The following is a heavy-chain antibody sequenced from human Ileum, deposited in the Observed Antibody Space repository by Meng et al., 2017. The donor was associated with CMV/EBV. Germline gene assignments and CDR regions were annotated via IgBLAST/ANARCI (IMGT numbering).Heavy chain of an antibody. CDR3: ARSLVVSDFNFHYYGLDV. J-gene: IGHJ6*02. V-gene: IGHV3-11*01. Sequence: SLKISCAASGFTFSDYYMSWIRQAPGKGLEWVSYISSSGSTIYYADSVKGRFTISRDNSKNTLYLQMNNLRAEDTAVYYCARSLVVSDFNFHYYGLDVWGQGTTVTVSS. CDR1: GFTFSDYY. CDR2: ISSSGSTI. D-gene: IGHD3/OR15-3a*01.